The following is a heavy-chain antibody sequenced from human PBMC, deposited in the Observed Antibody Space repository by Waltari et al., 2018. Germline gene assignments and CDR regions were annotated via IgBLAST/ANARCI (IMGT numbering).Heavy chain of an antibody. CDR2: IHHSGST. J-gene: IGHJ4*02. V-gene: IGHV4-4*02. CDR3: ATVGIGN. D-gene: IGHD1-26*01. CDR1: W. Sequence: WGSGVRQPPGKGLEWIGEIHHSGSTNYNPSLKSRVTISVDKSKNQFSLNLNSVTAADTAVYYCATVGIGNWGQGTLVTVAS.